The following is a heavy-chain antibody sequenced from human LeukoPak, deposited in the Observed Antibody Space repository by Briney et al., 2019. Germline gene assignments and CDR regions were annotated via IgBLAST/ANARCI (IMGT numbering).Heavy chain of an antibody. Sequence: ASVRVSCKASGYTFTSYYMHWVRQAPGEGLEWMGGFDPEDGETIYAQKFQGRVTMTEDTSTDTAYMELSSLRSEDTAVYYCATDLRLGGIDWGQGTLVTVSS. CDR1: GYTFTSYY. D-gene: IGHD1-26*01. CDR3: ATDLRLGGID. J-gene: IGHJ4*02. V-gene: IGHV1-24*01. CDR2: FDPEDGET.